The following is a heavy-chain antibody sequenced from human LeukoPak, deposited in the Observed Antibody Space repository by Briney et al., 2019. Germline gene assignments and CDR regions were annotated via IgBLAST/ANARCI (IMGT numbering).Heavy chain of an antibody. J-gene: IGHJ4*02. CDR3: TRRDLYSSGLDFDY. Sequence: GGSLRLSCAASGFTFSGSAMHWVRQASGKGLEWVGRIRSKANSYATAYAASVKGRFTISRDDSKNTAYLQMNGLKTEDTAVYYCTRRDLYSSGLDFDYWGQGTLVTVSS. CDR1: GFTFSGSA. CDR2: IRSKANSYAT. D-gene: IGHD6-19*01. V-gene: IGHV3-73*01.